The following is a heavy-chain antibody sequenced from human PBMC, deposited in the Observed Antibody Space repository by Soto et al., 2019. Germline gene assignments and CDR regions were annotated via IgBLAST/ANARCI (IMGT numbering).Heavy chain of an antibody. CDR1: GFNFHDYT. D-gene: IGHD6-25*01. CDR3: AKGGFGGYGMDV. V-gene: IGHV3-43*01. Sequence: RRLSCAASGFNFHDYTIHWVRQSPGKGLEWVSFITWDGGSIYYADSVKGRFTISRDNSKNSLTLEMNSLRSEDSGVYYCAKGGFGGYGMDVWGQGTTVTVSS. J-gene: IGHJ6*02. CDR2: ITWDGGSI.